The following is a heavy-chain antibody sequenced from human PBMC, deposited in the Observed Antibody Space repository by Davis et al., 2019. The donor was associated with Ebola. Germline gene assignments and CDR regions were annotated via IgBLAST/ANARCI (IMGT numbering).Heavy chain of an antibody. V-gene: IGHV4-34*01. J-gene: IGHJ6*03. CDR2: INHSGST. Sequence: PSETLSLTCAVYGGSFSGYYWSWIRQPPGKGLEWIGEINHSGSTNYNPSLKSRVTISVDTSKNQFSLKLSSVTAADTAVYYCARGQRDYYYYYMDVWGKGTTVTVSS. CDR1: GGSFSGYY. CDR3: ARGQRDYYYYYMDV.